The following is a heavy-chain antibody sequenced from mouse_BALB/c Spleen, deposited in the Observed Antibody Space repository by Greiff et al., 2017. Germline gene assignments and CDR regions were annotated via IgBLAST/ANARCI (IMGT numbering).Heavy chain of an antibody. V-gene: IGHV1S56*01. D-gene: IGHD2-12*01. CDR3: ARKDLTTGYAMDY. CDR2: IYPGDGST. J-gene: IGHJ4*01. Sequence: QVQLQQSGPELVKPGASVKMSCKASGYTFTSYYIHWVKQRPGQGLEWIGWIYPGDGSTKYNEKFKGKTTLTADKSSSTAYMLLSSLTSEDSAIYFCARKDLTTGYAMDYWGQGTSVTVSS. CDR1: GYTFTSYY.